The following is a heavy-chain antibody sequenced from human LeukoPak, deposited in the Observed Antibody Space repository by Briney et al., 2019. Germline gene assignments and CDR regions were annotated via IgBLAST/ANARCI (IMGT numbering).Heavy chain of an antibody. CDR2: IYTSGIT. D-gene: IGHD4-17*01. Sequence: SQTLSLXCTVSGGSNSSGSYYWSWIRQPAGKGLEWIGRIYTSGITNYNPSLKSRVTISVDTSKNQFSLKLSSVTAADTAVYYCAITTVTTSHYYYYYYMNVWGKGTTVTVSS. CDR3: AITTVTTSHYYYYYYMNV. V-gene: IGHV4-61*02. CDR1: GGSNSSGSYY. J-gene: IGHJ6*03.